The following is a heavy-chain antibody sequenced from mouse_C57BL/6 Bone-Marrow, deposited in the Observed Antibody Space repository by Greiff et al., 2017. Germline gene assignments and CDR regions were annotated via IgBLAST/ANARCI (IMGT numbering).Heavy chain of an antibody. D-gene: IGHD1-1*01. CDR1: GYTFTSYW. V-gene: IGHV1-52*01. CDR3: ARWRLITTVVPHYYAMDY. Sequence: QVQLQQSGAELVRPGSSVKLSCKASGYTFTSYWMHWVKQRPIQGLEWIGNIDPSDSETNYNQKFKDKATLTVYKSSSTAYMQLSSLTSEDSAVYYWARWRLITTVVPHYYAMDYWGQGTSVTVSS. CDR2: IDPSDSET. J-gene: IGHJ4*01.